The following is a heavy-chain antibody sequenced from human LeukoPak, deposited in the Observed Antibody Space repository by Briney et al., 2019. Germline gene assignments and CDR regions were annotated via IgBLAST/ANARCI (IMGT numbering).Heavy chain of an antibody. V-gene: IGHV1-2*02. J-gene: IGHJ4*02. CDR3: ARVPRATYYYDSSGYYYGDY. Sequence: ASVKVSCKASGYTFTGYYMYWVRQAPGQGLEWMGWINPNSGGTNYAQKFQGRVTMTRATSISTAYMELSRLRSDDTAVYYCARVPRATYYYDSSGYYYGDYWGQGTLVTVSS. D-gene: IGHD3-22*01. CDR2: INPNSGGT. CDR1: GYTFTGYY.